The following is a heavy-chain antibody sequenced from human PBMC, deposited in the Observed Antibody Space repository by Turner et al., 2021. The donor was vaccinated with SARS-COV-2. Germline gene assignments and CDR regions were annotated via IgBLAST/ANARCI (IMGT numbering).Heavy chain of an antibody. CDR1: GYTLTELS. V-gene: IGHV1-24*01. CDR3: ETCRDGYNGGAFDN. J-gene: IGHJ3*02. CDR2: FDPEDGET. Sequence: QVQLVQSGAEVKKPGASVMVPCKVSGYTLTELSMHWVRQAPGKGLEWMGGFDPEDGETIYAQKYQGRVTMTEDTYTDTAYMELRSLRSEDTAVYYCETCRDGYNGGAFDNWGQGTMVTVSS. D-gene: IGHD5-12*01.